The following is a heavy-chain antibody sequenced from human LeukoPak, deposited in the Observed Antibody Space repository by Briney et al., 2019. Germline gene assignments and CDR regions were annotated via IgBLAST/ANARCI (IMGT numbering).Heavy chain of an antibody. V-gene: IGHV3-30*03. Sequence: GSLRLSCAASGFSFSDYGMHWVRLAPGKGLECVALVSHDGTKRDYGESVKGRFTISRDNSANSVYLQMDSLTIDDTAVYFCARDWARGNSYYFDYWGQGTLVTVSS. CDR1: GFSFSDYG. CDR2: VSHDGTKR. CDR3: ARDWARGNSYYFDY. J-gene: IGHJ4*02. D-gene: IGHD4-23*01.